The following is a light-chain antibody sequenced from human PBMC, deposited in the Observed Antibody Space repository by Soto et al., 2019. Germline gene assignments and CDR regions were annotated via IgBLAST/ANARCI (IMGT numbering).Light chain of an antibody. V-gene: IGLV2-8*01. CDR1: SSDVGAYNY. CDR3: SSYAGRNIVV. Sequence: QSVLTQPPSASGSPGQSVTISCTGTSSDVGAYNYVSCYQQHPGKAPKLMLYEVSKRPSGVPDRLAGSKSGNTASLTVSGLQAEDEADYDCSSYAGRNIVVFGGGTKVTVL. CDR2: EVS. J-gene: IGLJ2*01.